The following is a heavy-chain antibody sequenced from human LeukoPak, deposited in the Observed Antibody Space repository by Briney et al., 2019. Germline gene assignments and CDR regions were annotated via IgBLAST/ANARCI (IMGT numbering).Heavy chain of an antibody. CDR1: GYTFTSYG. CDR3: ARARYCSGGSCYYYMDV. D-gene: IGHD2-15*01. CDR2: ISAYNGNT. J-gene: IGHJ6*03. V-gene: IGHV1-18*01. Sequence: ASVKVSCKASGYTFTSYGISWVRQAPGQGLEWMGWISAYNGNTNYAQKLQGRVTMTTDTSTSTAYMELRSLRSDDTAVYYCARARYCSGGSCYYYMDVWGKGATVTVS.